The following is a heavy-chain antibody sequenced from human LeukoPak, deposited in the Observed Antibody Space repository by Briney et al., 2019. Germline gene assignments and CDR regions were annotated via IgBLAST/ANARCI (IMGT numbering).Heavy chain of an antibody. Sequence: GRSLRLSCAASGFTFSSYGMHWVRQAPGKGPEWVAVIWYDGSNKYYADSVKGRFTISRDNSKNTLYLQMNSLRAEDTAVYYCARDTIVVVTYYYYGMDVWGQGTTVTVSS. J-gene: IGHJ6*02. CDR3: ARDTIVVVTYYYYGMDV. CDR2: IWYDGSNK. D-gene: IGHD3-22*01. V-gene: IGHV3-33*01. CDR1: GFTFSSYG.